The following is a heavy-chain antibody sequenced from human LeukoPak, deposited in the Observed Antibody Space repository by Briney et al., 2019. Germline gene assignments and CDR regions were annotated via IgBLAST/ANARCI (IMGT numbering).Heavy chain of an antibody. Sequence: PGGSLRLSCTASGFSFDEYAMHWVRQAPGKGLEWVSYISSSGSTIYYADSVKDRFTISRDNAKNSLYLQMNSLRAEDTAVYYCARESQSAYYFDSSGYEDAFDIWGQGTMVTVSS. CDR1: GFSFDEYA. D-gene: IGHD3-22*01. J-gene: IGHJ3*02. CDR2: ISSSGSTI. CDR3: ARESQSAYYFDSSGYEDAFDI. V-gene: IGHV3-48*03.